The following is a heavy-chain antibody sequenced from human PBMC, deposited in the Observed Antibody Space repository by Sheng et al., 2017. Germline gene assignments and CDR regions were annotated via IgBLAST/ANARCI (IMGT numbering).Heavy chain of an antibody. CDR1: GYTFSNYG. CDR3: ARVGGEWNGYGDS. J-gene: IGHJ4*02. Sequence: VQLVQSGGEVKKPGASVKVSCKASGYTFSNYGISWVRQAPGQGLQWMGWISAYTGNTNYVREFQGRVTMTTDTSTNTAYMELRSLTSNDTAVYFCARVGGEWNGYGDSWGQGTLVIVSS. D-gene: IGHD5-12*01. CDR2: ISAYTGNT. V-gene: IGHV1-18*01.